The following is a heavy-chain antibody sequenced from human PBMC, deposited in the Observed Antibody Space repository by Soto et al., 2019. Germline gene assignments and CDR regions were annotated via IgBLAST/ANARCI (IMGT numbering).Heavy chain of an antibody. CDR1: GGSIISYY. V-gene: IGHV4-59*01. CDR3: ARDSILRVRAFDY. Sequence: SETLSLACTFSGGSIISYYWSWIRQPPGKGLEWIGYIYYTGTTNYNPSLKSRVVMSLDTTKNHFSLKLSSVTAADTAVYYCARDSILRVRAFDYWGLGTLVTVSS. D-gene: IGHD3-10*01. CDR2: IYYTGTT. J-gene: IGHJ4*02.